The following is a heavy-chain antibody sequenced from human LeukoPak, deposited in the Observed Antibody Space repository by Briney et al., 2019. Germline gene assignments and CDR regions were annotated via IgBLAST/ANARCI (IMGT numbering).Heavy chain of an antibody. V-gene: IGHV1-8*03. J-gene: IGHJ6*03. D-gene: IGHD5-18*01. CDR1: GYTFTSYD. Sequence: GASVKVSCKASGYTFTSYDINWVRQATGQGLEWMGWMNPNSGNTGYAQKFQGRVTITRNTSISTAYMELSSLRSEDTAVYYCARPSQPPNYYYYYMDVWGKGTTVTVSS. CDR2: MNPNSGNT. CDR3: ARPSQPPNYYYYYMDV.